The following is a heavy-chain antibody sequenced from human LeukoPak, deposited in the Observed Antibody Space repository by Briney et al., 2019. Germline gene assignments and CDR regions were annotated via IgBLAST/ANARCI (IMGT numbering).Heavy chain of an antibody. J-gene: IGHJ4*02. V-gene: IGHV1-69*06. Sequence: SVKVSCKASGGTFSSYAISWVRQAPGQGLEWMGGIIPIFGTANYAQKFQGRVTITADKSTSTAYMELSSLRSEDTAVYYCARSREYGSGSYYRKYYFDYWGQGTLVTVSS. CDR1: GGTFSSYA. CDR2: IIPIFGTA. D-gene: IGHD3-10*01. CDR3: ARSREYGSGSYYRKYYFDY.